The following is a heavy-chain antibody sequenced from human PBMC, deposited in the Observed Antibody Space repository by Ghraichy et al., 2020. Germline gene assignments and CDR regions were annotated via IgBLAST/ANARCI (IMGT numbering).Heavy chain of an antibody. J-gene: IGHJ4*02. Sequence: RGSLRLSCVASGFIFSDYSMNWVRQSPGKGLEWVAYISSSTIYYADSVKGRFTISRDNAKNSLYLQMSSLRVEDTAVYYCARDFAPCDYWGQGTLVTVSS. CDR1: GFIFSDYS. CDR3: ARDFAPCDY. CDR2: ISSSTI. V-gene: IGHV3-69-1*01.